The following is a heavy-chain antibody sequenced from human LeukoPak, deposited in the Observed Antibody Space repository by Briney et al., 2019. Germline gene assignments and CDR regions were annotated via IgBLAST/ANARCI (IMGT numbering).Heavy chain of an antibody. V-gene: IGHV3-74*01. J-gene: IGHJ5*02. CDR2: INGDGSTT. CDR1: GFTFSSYW. D-gene: IGHD3-10*01. Sequence: LPGGSLRLSCAASGFTFSSYWMYWVRHAPGKGLVWVSHINGDGSTTSYADSAKGRFTISRDNAKNTLYLRMNSLSAEDTAVYYCARPRARETRDFDPWGQGTLVTVSS. CDR3: ARPRARETRDFDP.